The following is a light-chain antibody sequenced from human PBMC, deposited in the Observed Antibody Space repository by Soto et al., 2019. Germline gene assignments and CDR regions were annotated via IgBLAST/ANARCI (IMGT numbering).Light chain of an antibody. V-gene: IGLV2-23*01. CDR1: SSDVGRYNL. Sequence: QSALTQPASVSGSPGQSITISCTGTSSDVGRYNLVSWYQQHPGKAPKLMIYEGSKRPSGVSNRFSGSKSGNTASLTISGLQAEDESDYYCCSYAGSSRVFGGGTKLTVV. CDR3: CSYAGSSRV. CDR2: EGS. J-gene: IGLJ3*02.